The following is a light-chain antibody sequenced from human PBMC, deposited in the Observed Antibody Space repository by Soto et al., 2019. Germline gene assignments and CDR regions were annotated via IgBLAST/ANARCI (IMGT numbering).Light chain of an antibody. CDR2: EVS. Sequence: QSALTQPPSASGSPGQSVTISCTGTSSDVGGYNYVSWYQQHPGKAPKLMIYEVSKRPSGVPDRFSGSKSGHTASLTVSGLHSHHHSYYYSSSSARTTLRVFGRGTKLTLL. CDR3: SSSARTTLRV. J-gene: IGLJ3*02. CDR1: SSDVGGYNY. V-gene: IGLV2-8*01.